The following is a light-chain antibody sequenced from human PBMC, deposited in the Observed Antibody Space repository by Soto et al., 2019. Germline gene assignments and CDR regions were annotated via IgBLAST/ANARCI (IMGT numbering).Light chain of an antibody. CDR1: QSVSSN. Sequence: EIVMTQSPATLSVSPGERVTLSCRASQSVSSNLAWYQQKPGQSPRLLIYGASTRATGIPARFSGSGSGTEFTLTISSLQSEDFAVYYCQQYINLWTFGQGTKVDNK. J-gene: IGKJ1*01. CDR3: QQYINLWT. CDR2: GAS. V-gene: IGKV3-15*01.